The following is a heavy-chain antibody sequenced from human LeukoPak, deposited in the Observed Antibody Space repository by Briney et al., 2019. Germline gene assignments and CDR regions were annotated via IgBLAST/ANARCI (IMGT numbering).Heavy chain of an antibody. Sequence: SETLSLTCTVSGGSISSSSYYWGWIRQPPGKGLEWIGSIYYSGSTYYNPSLKSRVTISVDTSKNQFSLKLSSVTAADTAVYYCARVTYCGGDCLDAFDIWGQGAMVTVSS. CDR2: IYYSGST. J-gene: IGHJ3*02. CDR3: ARVTYCGGDCLDAFDI. D-gene: IGHD2-21*02. V-gene: IGHV4-39*07. CDR1: GGSISSSSYY.